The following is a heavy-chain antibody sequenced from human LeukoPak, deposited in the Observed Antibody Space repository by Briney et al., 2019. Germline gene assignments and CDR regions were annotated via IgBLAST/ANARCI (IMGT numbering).Heavy chain of an antibody. CDR2: IYYSGIT. J-gene: IGHJ4*02. CDR3: ARKAYSYGYALDS. D-gene: IGHD5-18*01. CDR1: GCSISSCSYY. V-gene: IGHV4-39*01. Sequence: SETLSLTCTVCGCSISSCSYYWLGTREPPGRALVGIGSIYYSGITYCKPSLKSRVTISVDTSKNQFSLKLSSVTAADTAVYYCARKAYSYGYALDSWGQGTLVTVSS.